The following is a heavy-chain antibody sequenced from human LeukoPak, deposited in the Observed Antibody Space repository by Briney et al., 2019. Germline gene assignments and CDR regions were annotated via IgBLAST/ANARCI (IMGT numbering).Heavy chain of an antibody. Sequence: SVKVSCKASGGTFGSYAISWVRQAPGQGLEWMGGIIPIFGTANYAQKFQGRVTITADESTSTAYMELSSPRSEDTAVYYCARDGDSSGLSPFDYWGQGTLVTVSS. J-gene: IGHJ4*02. V-gene: IGHV1-69*01. D-gene: IGHD6-19*01. CDR1: GGTFGSYA. CDR2: IIPIFGTA. CDR3: ARDGDSSGLSPFDY.